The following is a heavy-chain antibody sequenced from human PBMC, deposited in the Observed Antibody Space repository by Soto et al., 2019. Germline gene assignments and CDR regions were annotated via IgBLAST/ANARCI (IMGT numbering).Heavy chain of an antibody. CDR1: GFTFSSYG. J-gene: IGHJ4*02. CDR3: AKDRTPLLWFSFDY. CDR2: ISYDGSNK. V-gene: IGHV3-30*18. Sequence: QVQLVESGGGVVQPGRSLRLSCAASGFTFSSYGMPWVRQAPGKGLEWVAVISYDGSNKYYADSVKGRFTISRDNSKNTLYLQMNSLRAEDTAVYYCAKDRTPLLWFSFDYWGQGTLVTVSS. D-gene: IGHD3-10*01.